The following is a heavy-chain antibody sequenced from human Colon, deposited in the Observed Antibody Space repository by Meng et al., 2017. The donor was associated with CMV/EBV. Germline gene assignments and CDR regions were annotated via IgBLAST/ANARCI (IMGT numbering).Heavy chain of an antibody. D-gene: IGHD6-13*01. J-gene: IGHJ6*02. CDR3: AKDKERAAAGRYYYYYGMDV. CDR2: ISYDGSNK. CDR1: GFTFSRNA. V-gene: IGHV3-30-3*01. Sequence: GESLKISCAASGFTFSRNATHWVRQAPGKGLEWVAVISYDGSNKYYADSVKGRFTISRDNSKNTLYLQMNSLRAEDTAVYYCAKDKERAAAGRYYYYYGMDVWGQGTTVTVSS.